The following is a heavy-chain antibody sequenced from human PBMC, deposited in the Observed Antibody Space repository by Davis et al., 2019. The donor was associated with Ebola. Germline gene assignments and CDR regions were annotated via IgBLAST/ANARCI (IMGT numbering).Heavy chain of an antibody. V-gene: IGHV1-18*01. Sequence: ASVKVSCKASGYTFTSYDISWVRQAPGQGLEWMGWISVYNGNTKYAQKLQGRVTMTTDTSTSTAYMELRSLRSEDTAVYFCARGGVAYSDLDYWGQGTLVTVSS. D-gene: IGHD2-21*01. J-gene: IGHJ4*02. CDR1: GYTFTSYD. CDR3: ARGGVAYSDLDY. CDR2: ISVYNGNT.